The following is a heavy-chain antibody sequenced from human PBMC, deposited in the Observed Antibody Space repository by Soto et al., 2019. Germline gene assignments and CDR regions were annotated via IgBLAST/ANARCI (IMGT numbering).Heavy chain of an antibody. D-gene: IGHD3-9*01. CDR3: ARVVRYFDTPYGMDV. J-gene: IGHJ6*02. V-gene: IGHV3-23*01. Sequence: QPGGSLRLSCAASGFTFSNYAMSWVRQAPGKGLEWVSGIGGSGSNTYYADSVKGRFTISRDNSKNTLFLQMNSLRAEDTAEYYCARVVRYFDTPYGMDVWGQGTTVTVSS. CDR1: GFTFSNYA. CDR2: IGGSGSNT.